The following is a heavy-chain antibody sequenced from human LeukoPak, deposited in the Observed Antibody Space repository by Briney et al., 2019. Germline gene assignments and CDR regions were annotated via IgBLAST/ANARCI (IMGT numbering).Heavy chain of an antibody. D-gene: IGHD1-26*01. J-gene: IGHJ4*02. CDR1: GYTFTSYA. CDR2: INAGNGNT. CDR3: ARVPRVFIPWELPNYYFDY. V-gene: IGHV1-3*01. Sequence: EASVKVSCTASGYTFTSYAMHWVRQAPGQRLEWMGWINAGNGNTKYSQKFQGRVTITRDTSASTAYMELSSLRSEDTAVYYCARVPRVFIPWELPNYYFDYWGQGTLVTVSS.